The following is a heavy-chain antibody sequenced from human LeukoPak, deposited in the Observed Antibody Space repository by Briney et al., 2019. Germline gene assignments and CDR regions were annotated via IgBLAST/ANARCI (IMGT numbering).Heavy chain of an antibody. CDR2: IYYSGST. V-gene: IGHV4-61*01. CDR3: ARETTVTNKLHYYYYGMDV. D-gene: IGHD4-17*01. Sequence: SETLSLTCTVSGGSVSSGSYYWSWIRQPPGKGLEWIGYIYYSGSTNYNPSLKSRVTISVDTSKNQFSLKLSSVTAADTAVYYCARETTVTNKLHYYYYGMDVWGQGTTVTVSS. J-gene: IGHJ6*02. CDR1: GGSVSSGSYY.